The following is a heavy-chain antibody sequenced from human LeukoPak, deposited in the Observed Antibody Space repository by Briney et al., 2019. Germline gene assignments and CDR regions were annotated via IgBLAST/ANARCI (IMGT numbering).Heavy chain of an antibody. J-gene: IGHJ4*02. V-gene: IGHV1-18*01. Sequence: ASVKVSCTASGYTFTSYGISWVRQAPGQGLEWMGWISAYNGNTNYAQKLQGRVAMTTDTSTSTAYMELRSLRSDDTAVYYCARDRRSIAVAGTVVHWGQGTLVTVSS. CDR2: ISAYNGNT. CDR1: GYTFTSYG. CDR3: ARDRRSIAVAGTVVH. D-gene: IGHD6-19*01.